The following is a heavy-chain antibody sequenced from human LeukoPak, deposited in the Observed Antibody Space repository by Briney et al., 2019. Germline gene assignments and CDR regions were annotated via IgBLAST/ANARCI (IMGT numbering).Heavy chain of an antibody. J-gene: IGHJ4*02. Sequence: ASVKVSCKASGYTFTSYAMNWVRQAPGQGLEWMGWINTNTGNPTYAQGFTGRFVFSLDTSVSTAYLQISSLKAEDTAVYYCASLGAAGTGPPPFDYSGQGTPVTVSS. V-gene: IGHV7-4-1*02. D-gene: IGHD6-13*01. CDR3: ASLGAAGTGPPPFDY. CDR1: GYTFTSYA. CDR2: INTNTGNP.